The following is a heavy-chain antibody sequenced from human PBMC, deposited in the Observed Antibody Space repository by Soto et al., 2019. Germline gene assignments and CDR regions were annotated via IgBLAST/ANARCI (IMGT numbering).Heavy chain of an antibody. CDR2: INQDGTKI. V-gene: IGHV3-7*03. J-gene: IGHJ4*02. D-gene: IGHD3-10*01. CDR3: ARGEEFLLLSLQGFFDQ. Sequence: PGGSLRLSCAASGSSISSHWMSWVRQAPGKGLEWVANINQDGTKIHYVDSVKGRFTISRDNAKNSLHLQLSSLRADDTAVYFFARGEEFLLLSLQGFFDQWDQGTLVTVSS. CDR1: GSSISSHW.